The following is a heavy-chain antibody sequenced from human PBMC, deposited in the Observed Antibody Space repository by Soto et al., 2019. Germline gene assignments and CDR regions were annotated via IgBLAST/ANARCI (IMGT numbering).Heavy chain of an antibody. CDR2: IYYSGST. J-gene: IGHJ3*02. CDR1: GGSISSGDYY. Sequence: SETLSLTCTVSGGSISSGDYYWSWIRQPPGKGLEWIGYIYYSGSTYYNPSLKSRVTISVDTSKNQFSLKLSSVTAADTAVYYCARGQSPGRTLPNPVDAFDIWGQGTMVTVSS. CDR3: ARGQSPGRTLPNPVDAFDI. V-gene: IGHV4-30-4*01.